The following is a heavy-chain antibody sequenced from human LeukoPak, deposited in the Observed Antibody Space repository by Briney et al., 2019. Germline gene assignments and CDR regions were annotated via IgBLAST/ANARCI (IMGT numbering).Heavy chain of an antibody. V-gene: IGHV3-7*01. CDR3: ARDRPAYYYDLTDAFDI. J-gene: IGHJ3*02. CDR2: IKQDGSEK. CDR1: GFTFSSYW. D-gene: IGHD3-22*01. Sequence: GGSLRLSCAASGFTFSSYWMSWVRQAPGKGLEWVANIKQDGSEKYYVDSVKGRFTISRDNAKNSLYLQMNSLRAEDTAVYYCARDRPAYYYDLTDAFDIWGQGTMVTVSS.